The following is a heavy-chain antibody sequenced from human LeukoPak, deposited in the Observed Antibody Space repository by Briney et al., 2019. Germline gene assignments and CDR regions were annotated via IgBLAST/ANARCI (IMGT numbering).Heavy chain of an antibody. Sequence: GGSLRLSCVASGFSFSDYYMSWIRQPPGKGLEWIAYIRSGATTIYYADSVKGRFTISRDDAKNSLFLQMNSLRAEDTAIYYCATINFRPYWGQGTLVTVSS. CDR3: ATINFRPY. CDR2: IRSGATTI. J-gene: IGHJ4*02. V-gene: IGHV3-11*01. D-gene: IGHD1-1*01. CDR1: GFSFSDYY.